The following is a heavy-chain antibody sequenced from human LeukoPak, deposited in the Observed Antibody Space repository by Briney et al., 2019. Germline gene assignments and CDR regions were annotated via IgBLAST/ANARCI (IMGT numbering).Heavy chain of an antibody. CDR3: ARLASSGWSHCDY. Sequence: SETLSLTCTVSGDSISGYYWSCIRQPPGKGREWVGYIYYSGSTNSNPSLKSRVTISVDTYKTQFSQKMNSVTAADTAVYYCARLASSGWSHCDYWGQGTLVTVSS. J-gene: IGHJ4*02. CDR1: GDSISGYY. D-gene: IGHD6-19*01. CDR2: IYYSGST. V-gene: IGHV4-59*08.